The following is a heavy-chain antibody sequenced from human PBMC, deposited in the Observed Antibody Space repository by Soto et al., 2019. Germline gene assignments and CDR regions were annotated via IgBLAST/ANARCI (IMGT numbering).Heavy chain of an antibody. V-gene: IGHV2-5*02. CDR1: VFSLSSTRMA. CDR3: AHIVVAGLGYYFDY. Sequence: QITLKESGPTLVKPTQTLTLTCTFSVFSLSSTRMAVGWIRQPPGKALEWLALIYWDDDKRYSPFLKSRLTITKETSKNQVVLTMSIMDPVDTARYYCAHIVVAGLGYYFDYWGQGTLVTVSS. D-gene: IGHD6-19*01. CDR2: IYWDDDK. J-gene: IGHJ4*02.